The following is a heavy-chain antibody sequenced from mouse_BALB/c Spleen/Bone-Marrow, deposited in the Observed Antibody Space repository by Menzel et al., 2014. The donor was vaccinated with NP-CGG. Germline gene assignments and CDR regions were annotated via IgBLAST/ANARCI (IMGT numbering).Heavy chain of an antibody. V-gene: IGHV4-1*02. CDR1: GFDFSRYW. Sequence: EVQLQESGGGLVQPGGSLKLSCVASGFDFSRYWMSWVRQAPGKGLEWIGEINPDSSTINYTPSLKDKFIISRDNAKNTLYLQMSKVRSEDTALYYCARLGYYGYFDYWGQGTTLTVSS. J-gene: IGHJ2*01. CDR2: INPDSSTI. D-gene: IGHD2-3*01. CDR3: ARLGYYGYFDY.